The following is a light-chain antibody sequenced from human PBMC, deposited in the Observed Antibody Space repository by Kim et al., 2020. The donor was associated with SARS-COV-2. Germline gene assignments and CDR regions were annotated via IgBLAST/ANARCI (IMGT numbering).Light chain of an antibody. V-gene: IGLV3-19*01. CDR1: SLRSYY. CDR3: NSRDSSGNVV. Sequence: SSELTQDPAVSVALGQTVRIKCQGDSLRSYYASWYQQKPGQAPVLVIYGKNNRPSGIPDRFSGSSSGNTASLTITGPQAEDEADYYCNSRDSSGNVVFGGGTKLTVL. CDR2: GKN. J-gene: IGLJ2*01.